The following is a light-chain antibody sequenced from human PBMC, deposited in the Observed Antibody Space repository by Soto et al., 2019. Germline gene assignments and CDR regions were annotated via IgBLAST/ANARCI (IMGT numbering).Light chain of an antibody. CDR2: DAS. J-gene: IGKJ1*01. V-gene: IGKV3-11*01. Sequence: EIVLTQSPATLSLSPGERATLSCRASQSVSSYFAWYQQKPGQAPRLLIYDASNSATGIPARFSGSGSGTDFTLTISSLEPEDFAVYYCQQRSHWPVTFGQGNKVEIK. CDR3: QQRSHWPVT. CDR1: QSVSSY.